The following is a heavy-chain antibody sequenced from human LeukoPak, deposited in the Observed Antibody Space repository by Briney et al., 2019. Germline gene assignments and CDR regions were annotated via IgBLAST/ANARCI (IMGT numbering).Heavy chain of an antibody. CDR3: AQHYYDSSGYASFDY. CDR1: GGSISSGDYY. J-gene: IGHJ4*02. Sequence: SGTLSLTCTVSGGSISSGDYYWSWIRQPPGKGLEWIGYIYYSGSTYYNPSLKSRVTISVDTSKNQFSLKLSSVTAADTAVYYCAQHYYDSSGYASFDYWGQGTLVTVSS. D-gene: IGHD3-22*01. V-gene: IGHV4-30-4*01. CDR2: IYYSGST.